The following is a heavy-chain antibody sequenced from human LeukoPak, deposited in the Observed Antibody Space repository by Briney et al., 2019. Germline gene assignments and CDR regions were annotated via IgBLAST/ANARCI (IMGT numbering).Heavy chain of an antibody. CDR3: ARDNAATNYDY. D-gene: IGHD4-17*01. CDR1: GYTFTGYY. V-gene: IGHV1-2*06. Sequence: GASVKVSCKASGYTFTGYYMHWVRQAPGQGREWMGRINPNSGGTNYAQKFQGRVTMTRDTSISTAYLELSRLRSDDTAVYYCARDNAATNYDYWGTGTLVTVSS. J-gene: IGHJ4*02. CDR2: INPNSGGT.